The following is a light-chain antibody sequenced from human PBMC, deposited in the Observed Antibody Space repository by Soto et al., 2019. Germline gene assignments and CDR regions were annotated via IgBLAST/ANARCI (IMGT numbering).Light chain of an antibody. CDR1: QDISTY. CDR3: QQYHTSPPT. V-gene: IGKV1-8*01. CDR2: AAS. Sequence: AIRVTQSPSSFSASTGDRVTITCRASQDISTYLAWYQQKPGTAPKLLIYAASTLQSGVPSRFSGSGSGTAFTLAISRLQPEDFATYHCQQYHTSPPTFGQGTKVEI. J-gene: IGKJ1*01.